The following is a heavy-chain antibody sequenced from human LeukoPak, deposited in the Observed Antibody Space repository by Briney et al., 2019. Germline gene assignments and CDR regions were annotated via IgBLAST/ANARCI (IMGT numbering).Heavy chain of an antibody. J-gene: IGHJ4*02. D-gene: IGHD4-17*01. CDR2: IYYSGST. CDR1: GGSISSYY. Sequence: SETLSLTCTVSGGSISSYYWGWIRQPPGKGLEWIGYIYYSGSTNYNPSLKSRVTISVDTSKNQFSLKLSTVTAADTAVYYCARGGADYGYYFDYWGQGTLVTVSS. V-gene: IGHV4-59*01. CDR3: ARGGADYGYYFDY.